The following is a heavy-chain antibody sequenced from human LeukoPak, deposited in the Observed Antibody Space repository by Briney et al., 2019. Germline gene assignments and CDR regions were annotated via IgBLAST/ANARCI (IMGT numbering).Heavy chain of an antibody. D-gene: IGHD4-17*01. CDR3: ATSNYADYGDYFSL. V-gene: IGHV3-53*01. CDR1: GYTVTSNY. J-gene: IGHJ4*02. Sequence: GGSLRLSCAASGYTVTSNYMSWVRQAPGKGLEWVSVIYSGARGGSAYYADSVKGRFTISRDDSKNTLYLQMNSLRAEDTAVYYCATSNYADYGDYFSLWGQGTLVTVSS. CDR2: IYSGARGGSA.